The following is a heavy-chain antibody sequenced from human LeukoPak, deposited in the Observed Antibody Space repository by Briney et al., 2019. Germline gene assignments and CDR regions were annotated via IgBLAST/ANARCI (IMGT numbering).Heavy chain of an antibody. Sequence: GGSLRLSCAASGFTFSAYWMSWVCQAPGKGLGWVSVISAIGNSQYYADSVKGRFTISRDNSKKTVDLQMNSLRVDDTAVYYCAKRSTAIVLTSYSDLWGQGTLVTVSS. CDR1: GFTFSAYW. CDR2: ISAIGNSQ. D-gene: IGHD1-26*01. CDR3: AKRSTAIVLTSYSDL. J-gene: IGHJ4*02. V-gene: IGHV3-23*01.